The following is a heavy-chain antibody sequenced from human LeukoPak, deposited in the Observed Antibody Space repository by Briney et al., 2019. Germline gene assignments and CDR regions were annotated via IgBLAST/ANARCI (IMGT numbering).Heavy chain of an antibody. D-gene: IGHD5-18*01. V-gene: IGHV3-33*01. J-gene: IGHJ4*02. CDR1: GFTFSRYG. Sequence: PWETLRLTCAPAGFTFSRYGLHWVRQAPAQGLERVAVIWYDGSNKYYADSVKGRFTISRDNSKNTLYLQMNSLRAEDTAVYYCARGGRGYSYGPNVDYWGQGTLVTVSS. CDR3: ARGGRGYSYGPNVDY. CDR2: IWYDGSNK.